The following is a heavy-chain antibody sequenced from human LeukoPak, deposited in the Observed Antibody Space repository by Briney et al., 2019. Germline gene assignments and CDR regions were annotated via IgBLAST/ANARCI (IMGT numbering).Heavy chain of an antibody. CDR3: ARVRYSGYDRVLDY. CDR1: GFTVSSNY. V-gene: IGHV3-53*01. J-gene: IGHJ4*02. Sequence: GGSLRLSCAASGFTVSSNYMSWVRQAPGKGLEWVSLIYSGGSTYYADSVKGRFTISRDNSKNTLYLQMNSQRAEDTAVYYCARVRYSGYDRVLDYWGQGTLVTVSS. CDR2: IYSGGST. D-gene: IGHD5-12*01.